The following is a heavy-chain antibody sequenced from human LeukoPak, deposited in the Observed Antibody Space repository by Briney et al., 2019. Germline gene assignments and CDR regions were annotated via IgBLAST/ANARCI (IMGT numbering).Heavy chain of an antibody. J-gene: IGHJ4*02. CDR1: GYIFTSYG. CDR2: ISAYNGNT. D-gene: IGHD2-2*01. Sequence: ASVKVSCKASGYIFTSYGISWVRQAPGQGLEWMGWISAYNGNTNYAQKLQGRVTMTTDTSTSTAYMELRSLRSDDTAVYYCASDLGYCSSTSCSTGGYWGQGTLVTVSS. V-gene: IGHV1-18*01. CDR3: ASDLGYCSSTSCSTGGY.